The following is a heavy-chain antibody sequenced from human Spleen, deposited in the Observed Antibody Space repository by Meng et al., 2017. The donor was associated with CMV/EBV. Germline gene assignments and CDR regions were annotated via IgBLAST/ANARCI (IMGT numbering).Heavy chain of an antibody. D-gene: IGHD2-2*01. CDR1: Y. V-gene: IGHV3-11*01. J-gene: IGHJ3*02. CDR2: ISSSGTII. CDR3: ARDIGYCSSNRCYSELGGAFDI. Sequence: YMTWIRQDPGKGLEWVSYISSSGTIIYYADSVKGRFTISRDNAKNSLYLHMNSLTAEDTAVYFCARDIGYCSSNRCYSELGGAFDIWGQGTMVTVSS.